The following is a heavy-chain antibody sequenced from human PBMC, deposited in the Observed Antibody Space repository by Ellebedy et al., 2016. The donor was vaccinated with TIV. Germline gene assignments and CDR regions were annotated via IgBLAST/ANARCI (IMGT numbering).Heavy chain of an antibody. CDR1: GFTFSSYS. Sequence: PGGSLRLSCAASGFTFSSYSMNWVRQAPGKGLEWVSYISSSSSTIYYADSVKGRFTISRDNAKNSLYLQMNSLRAEDTAVYYCAREYYDFWSAYYRYYYKRDVWGQGTTVTVSS. D-gene: IGHD3-3*01. V-gene: IGHV3-48*01. CDR2: ISSSSSTI. CDR3: AREYYDFWSAYYRYYYKRDV. J-gene: IGHJ6*02.